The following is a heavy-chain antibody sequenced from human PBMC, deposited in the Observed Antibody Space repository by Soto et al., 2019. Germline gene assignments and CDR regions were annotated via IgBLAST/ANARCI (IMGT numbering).Heavy chain of an antibody. CDR3: STDSYIKLVY. D-gene: IGHD4-4*01. Sequence: GSLRLSCAASGLTFSNAWLSWVRQAPGKGLEWVGRIKSKTDGGTTDYAAPVKGRFTISRDDSKNTLFLQMNSLKTEDTAVYYCSTDSYIKLVYWGQGTLVTVSS. CDR2: IKSKTDGGTT. V-gene: IGHV3-15*01. J-gene: IGHJ4*02. CDR1: GLTFSNAW.